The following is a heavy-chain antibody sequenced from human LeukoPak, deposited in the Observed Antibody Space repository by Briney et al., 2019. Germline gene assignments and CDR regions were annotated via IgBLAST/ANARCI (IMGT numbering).Heavy chain of an antibody. Sequence: GGSLRLSCEVSGLTFSTYWMTWVRQAPGKGLEWVASINQNEREKYYVDSVKGRFTISRDNAKDSLYLQMNSLRDEDTAVYYCARSLGDDWGQGTLVTVSS. CDR3: ARSLGDD. D-gene: IGHD3-16*01. CDR1: GLTFSTYW. CDR2: INQNEREK. J-gene: IGHJ4*02. V-gene: IGHV3-7*01.